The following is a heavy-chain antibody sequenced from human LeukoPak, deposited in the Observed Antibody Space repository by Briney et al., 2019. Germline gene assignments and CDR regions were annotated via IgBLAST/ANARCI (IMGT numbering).Heavy chain of an antibody. CDR1: GFTFSSYA. D-gene: IGHD3-10*01. CDR3: ANDYRSGSFHDF. J-gene: IGHJ4*02. Sequence: GGSLRLSCAASGFTFSSYAMSWVRQAPGKGLEWVSVISRRDDYTYYADSVKGRFTISRDNSKNTLYLQMNTLRAEDTAVYYCANDYRSGSFHDFWGQGTLVTVSS. CDR2: ISRRDDYT. V-gene: IGHV3-23*01.